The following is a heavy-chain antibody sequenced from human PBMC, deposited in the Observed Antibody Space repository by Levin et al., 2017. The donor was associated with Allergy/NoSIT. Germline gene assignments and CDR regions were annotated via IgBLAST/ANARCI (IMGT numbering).Heavy chain of an antibody. J-gene: IGHJ4*02. V-gene: IGHV4-30-2*01. D-gene: IGHD2-8*01. CDR1: GGSISTSGYS. CDR2: IYYSGTT. Sequence: RSSETLSLTCAVSGGSISTSGYSWSWIRQAPGKGLEWLGYIYYSGTTNYNPSLESRVTMSVDRSKNQFSLKLRSVTAADTAVYYCARGGCSNGACYYFDYWGRGTLVTVSS. CDR3: ARGGCSNGACYYFDY.